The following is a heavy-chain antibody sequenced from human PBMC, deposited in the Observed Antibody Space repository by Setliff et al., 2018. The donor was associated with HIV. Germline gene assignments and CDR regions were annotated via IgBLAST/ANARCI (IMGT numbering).Heavy chain of an antibody. CDR1: GFTFSNYN. Sequence: GGSLRLSCAASGFTFSNYNMNWVRQAPGKGLEWVSSISSSSSYIYYADSVKGRFTISRDNAKNSLYLQMNSLRAEDTAVYYCATEGPSETPDAFDIWGQGTMVTVSS. V-gene: IGHV3-21*01. CDR3: ATEGPSETPDAFDI. CDR2: ISSSSSYI. J-gene: IGHJ3*02.